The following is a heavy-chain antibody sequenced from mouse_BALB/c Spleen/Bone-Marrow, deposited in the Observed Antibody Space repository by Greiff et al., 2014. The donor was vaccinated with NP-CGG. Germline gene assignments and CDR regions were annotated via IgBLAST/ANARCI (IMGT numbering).Heavy chain of an antibody. Sequence: VQLQQSXAELVKPGASVKMSCKASGYTFTSYWMHWVKQRPGQGLEWIGVIDPSDSYTSYNQKFKGKATLTVDTSSSTAYMQLSSLTSEDSAVYYCTIYYRSFAYWGQGTLVTVSA. CDR2: IDPSDSYT. V-gene: IGHV1S127*01. D-gene: IGHD2-14*01. CDR1: GYTFTSYW. CDR3: TIYYRSFAY. J-gene: IGHJ3*01.